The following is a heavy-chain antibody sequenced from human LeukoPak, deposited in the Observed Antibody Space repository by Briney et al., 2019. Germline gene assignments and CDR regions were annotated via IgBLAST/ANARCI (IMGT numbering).Heavy chain of an antibody. CDR1: GFTFSSYA. D-gene: IGHD6-6*01. Sequence: GGSLRLSCAASGFTFSSYAKSWVRQAPGKGLEWVSAISGSGGSTYYADSVKGRFTISRDNSKNTLYLQMNSLRAEDTAVYYCAKDVTLRGIAARRGAFDYWGQGTLVTVSS. CDR3: AKDVTLRGIAARRGAFDY. J-gene: IGHJ4*02. V-gene: IGHV3-23*01. CDR2: ISGSGGST.